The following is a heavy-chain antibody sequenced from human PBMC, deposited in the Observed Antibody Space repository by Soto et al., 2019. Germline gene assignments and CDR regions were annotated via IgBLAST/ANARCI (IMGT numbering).Heavy chain of an antibody. CDR3: ARYVGSGWLDY. J-gene: IGHJ4*02. D-gene: IGHD6-19*01. V-gene: IGHV4-59*01. CDR2: IYYSGST. CDR1: GGSISSYY. Sequence: SETLSLTCTVSGGSISSYYWSWIRQPPGKGLEWIGYIYYSGSTNYNPSLKSRVTISVDTSKNQFSLKLSSVTAADTAVYYRARYVGSGWLDYWGQGTLVTVSS.